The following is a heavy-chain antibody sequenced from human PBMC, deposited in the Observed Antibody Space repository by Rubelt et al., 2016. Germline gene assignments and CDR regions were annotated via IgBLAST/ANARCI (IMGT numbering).Heavy chain of an antibody. D-gene: IGHD6-13*01. CDR2: IDPNSGGT. CDR3: ARVELGIYGMDV. J-gene: IGHJ6*02. V-gene: IGHV1-2*02. Sequence: QSGAEVKKPGASVRVSCKASGYTFSGYYLHWVRQAPGQGLEWMGWIDPNSGGTNYAQKLQGRVTMTTDTSTSTAYMELRSLRSDDTAVYYCARVELGIYGMDVWGQGTTVTVSS. CDR1: GYTFSGYY.